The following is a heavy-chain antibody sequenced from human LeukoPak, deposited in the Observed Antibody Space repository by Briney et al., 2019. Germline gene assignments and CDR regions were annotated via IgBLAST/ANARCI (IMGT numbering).Heavy chain of an antibody. CDR2: IQQDGSDK. J-gene: IGHJ4*02. Sequence: GGSLRLSCAASGFTFSSSWMSWVRQAPGKGLEWVANIQQDGSDKYYVDSVKGRFTISRDNAKNSLYLQMNSLRAEDTAVYYCARALGSYFDSSGYQVDYWGQGTLVTVSS. D-gene: IGHD3-22*01. V-gene: IGHV3-7*01. CDR1: GFTFSSSW. CDR3: ARALGSYFDSSGYQVDY.